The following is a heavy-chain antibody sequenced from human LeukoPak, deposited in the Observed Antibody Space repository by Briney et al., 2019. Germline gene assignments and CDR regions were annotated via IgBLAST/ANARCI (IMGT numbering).Heavy chain of an antibody. Sequence: PGGSLRLSCAASGLTVSSDYMSWVRQAPGKGLEWVSLSSSSHDTHYADSVKGRFTVSRDTSKNTLYLQMNSLRAEDTAVYYCATLYCSGGSCYSFNYFDYWGQGTLVTVSS. J-gene: IGHJ4*02. CDR3: ATLYCSGGSCYSFNYFDY. V-gene: IGHV3-66*03. D-gene: IGHD2-15*01. CDR2: SSSSHDT. CDR1: GLTVSSDY.